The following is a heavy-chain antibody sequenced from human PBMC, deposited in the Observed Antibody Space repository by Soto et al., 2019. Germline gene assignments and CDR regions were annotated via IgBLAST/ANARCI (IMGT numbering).Heavy chain of an antibody. Sequence: QVQLVQSGAEVKKPGSSVKVSCKASGGTFSSYAISWVRQAPGQGLEWMGGIIPIFGTANYAQKFQGRVTITADESTSTAYMELSRLRSEDTAVYYCARVTELRYFDWSDGDAFDIWGQGTMVTVSS. J-gene: IGHJ3*02. V-gene: IGHV1-69*12. CDR2: IIPIFGTA. CDR3: ARVTELRYFDWSDGDAFDI. D-gene: IGHD3-9*01. CDR1: GGTFSSYA.